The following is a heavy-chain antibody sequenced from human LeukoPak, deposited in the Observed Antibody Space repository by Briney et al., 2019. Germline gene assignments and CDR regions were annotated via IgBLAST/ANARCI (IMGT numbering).Heavy chain of an antibody. V-gene: IGHV3-21*01. CDR2: IRSDSSYM. CDR1: GFTFSSYS. J-gene: IGHJ3*02. CDR3: ARLVWGCGYLDAFDI. D-gene: IGHD3-16*01. Sequence: GGSQTRFCVASGFTFSSYSMNWVRQAPGKGLEWVSCIRSDSSYMYYADSVKGRFTISRDNAKNSLCLQMNSLRAEDTAVYYCARLVWGCGYLDAFDIWGQGTMVTVSS.